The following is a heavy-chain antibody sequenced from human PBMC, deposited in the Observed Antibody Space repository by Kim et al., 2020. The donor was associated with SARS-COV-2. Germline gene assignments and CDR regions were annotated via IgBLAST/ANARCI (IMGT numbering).Heavy chain of an antibody. V-gene: IGHV1-8*01. CDR1: GYTFRSFD. J-gene: IGHJ6*03. CDR2: MNPKSGNT. CDR3: ARGYSSSSQLYFFYMDV. Sequence: ASVKVSCKASGYTFRSFDINWVRQATGQGLEWMGWMNPKSGNTGYAQRFKGRVTLTKSTSESTAYMERSSLTLEDTAVYYCARGYSSSSQLYFFYMDVWGKGTTVTV. D-gene: IGHD6-6*01.